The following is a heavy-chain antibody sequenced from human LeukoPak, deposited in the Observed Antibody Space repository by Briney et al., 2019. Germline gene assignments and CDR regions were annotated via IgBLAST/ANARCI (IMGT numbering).Heavy chain of an antibody. Sequence: GESLRLSCAASGFTFGACAMSWVRQAPGKGLEWVSGITATGDITYYVDSVEGRFTISRDNSKSALYLQMSSLRAEDTAVYYCAKPKAMAAINYYFDYWGQGSLVTVSS. CDR1: GFTFGACA. J-gene: IGHJ4*02. CDR3: AKPKAMAAINYYFDY. CDR2: ITATGDIT. V-gene: IGHV3-23*01. D-gene: IGHD5-24*01.